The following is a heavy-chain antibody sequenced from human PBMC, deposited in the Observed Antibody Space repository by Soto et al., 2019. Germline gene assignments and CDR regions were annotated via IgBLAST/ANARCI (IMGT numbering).Heavy chain of an antibody. CDR3: ARVSFGLPDGYKYDY. Sequence: ASVKVSCKASGYTFTSYAMHWVRQAPGQRLEWMGWINAGNGNTKYSQKFQGRVTITRDTSASTAYMGLSSLRSEDTAVYYCARVSFGLPDGYKYDYWGQGTPVTVSS. V-gene: IGHV1-3*01. CDR1: GYTFTSYA. J-gene: IGHJ4*02. CDR2: INAGNGNT. D-gene: IGHD5-12*01.